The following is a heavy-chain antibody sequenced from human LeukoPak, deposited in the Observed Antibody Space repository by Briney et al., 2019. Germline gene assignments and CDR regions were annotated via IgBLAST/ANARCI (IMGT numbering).Heavy chain of an antibody. CDR2: IYSSGST. J-gene: IGHJ4*02. V-gene: IGHV4-4*07. CDR3: AGMRITTPTVRTLDY. D-gene: IGHD1-14*01. Sequence: PSETLSLTCAVSGGSMSNSYWSWIRQPAGKGLEWIGRIYSSGSTNYNPSLKSRVTISVDTSKNQFSLKLSSVTAADTAVYYCAGMRITTPTVRTLDYWGQGTLVTVSS. CDR1: GGSMSNSY.